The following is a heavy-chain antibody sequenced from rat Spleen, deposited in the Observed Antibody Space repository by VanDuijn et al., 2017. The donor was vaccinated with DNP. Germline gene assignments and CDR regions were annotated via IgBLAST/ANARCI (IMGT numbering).Heavy chain of an antibody. CDR1: GFTFNNYY. D-gene: IGHD1-7*01. Sequence: EVQLVESGGGLVQPGRSLKLSCAASGFTFNNYYMAWVRQAPKKGLEWVATISASGSRTYYPDSVKGRFTVSRDNAKSSLYLQMNSLKSEDTATYYCARCEAYYGYDYWGQGVMVTVSS. J-gene: IGHJ2*01. CDR2: ISASGSRT. V-gene: IGHV5-25*01. CDR3: ARCEAYYGYDY.